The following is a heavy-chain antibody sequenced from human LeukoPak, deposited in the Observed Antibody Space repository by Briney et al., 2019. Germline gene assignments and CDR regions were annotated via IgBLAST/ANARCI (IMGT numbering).Heavy chain of an antibody. CDR3: AKDVAVVVTGEFLFDY. D-gene: IGHD2-21*02. J-gene: IGHJ4*02. Sequence: PGGSLRLSCAASGFTFSSYGMHWVRQAPGKGLEWVAVISYDGSNKYYADSVKGRFTISRDNSKNTLYLQMTSLRAEDTAVYYCAKDVAVVVTGEFLFDYWGQGTLVTVSS. CDR1: GFTFSSYG. CDR2: ISYDGSNK. V-gene: IGHV3-30*18.